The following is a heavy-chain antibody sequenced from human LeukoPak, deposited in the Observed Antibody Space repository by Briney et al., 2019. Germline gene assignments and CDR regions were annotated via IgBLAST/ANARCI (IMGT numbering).Heavy chain of an antibody. CDR3: ARDRVGYTFDY. CDR1: GYTFTGYY. D-gene: IGHD2-8*01. V-gene: IGHV1-2*02. CDR2: INPNSGST. Sequence: ASVKVSCKASGYTFTGYYMHWVRQAPGQGLEWMGWINPNSGSTNYAQKFQGRVTMTRDTSISTAYMELSRLRSDDTAVYYCARDRVGYTFDYWGQGTLVTVSS. J-gene: IGHJ4*02.